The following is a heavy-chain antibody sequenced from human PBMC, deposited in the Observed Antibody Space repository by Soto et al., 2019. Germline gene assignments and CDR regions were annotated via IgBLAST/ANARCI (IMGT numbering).Heavy chain of an antibody. CDR3: ARGGQWEHAYYGMDV. J-gene: IGHJ6*02. CDR1: GYTFTSYY. CDR2: INPSGGST. D-gene: IGHD1-26*01. Sequence: ASVKVSCKASGYTFTSYYMHWVRQAPGQGLEWMGIINPSGGSTSYAQKFQGRVTMTRDTSTSTVYMELSSLRSEDTAVYYCARGGQWEHAYYGMDVWGQGTTVTVSS. V-gene: IGHV1-46*01.